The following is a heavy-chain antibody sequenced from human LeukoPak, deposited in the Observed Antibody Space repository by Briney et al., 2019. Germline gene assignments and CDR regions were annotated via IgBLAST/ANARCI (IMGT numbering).Heavy chain of an antibody. CDR1: GFTFSSYW. Sequence: GGSLRLSCAASGFTFSSYWMHWVRQAPGKGLVWVSRINSDGSSTSYADSVKGRFTISRDNAKNTLYLQMNSLRAEDTAVYYCARAVGNSEDFDYWGQGTLVTVSS. CDR3: ARAVGNSEDFDY. D-gene: IGHD4-23*01. J-gene: IGHJ4*02. CDR2: INSDGSST. V-gene: IGHV3-74*01.